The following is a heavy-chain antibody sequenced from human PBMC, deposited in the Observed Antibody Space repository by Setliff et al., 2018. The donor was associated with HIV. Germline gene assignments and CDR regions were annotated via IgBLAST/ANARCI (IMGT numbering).Heavy chain of an antibody. CDR3: AKDAGSYSYVHEYFQH. Sequence: PGESLKISCVASGFTFSNYWMSWVRHAPGKGLEWVANIKEDGSEKYYVDSVKGRFTVSRDNSKNTLYLQMNSLRAEDTAVYCCAKDAGSYSYVHEYFQHWGQGTLVTVSS. V-gene: IGHV3-7*01. D-gene: IGHD5-18*01. CDR1: GFTFSNYW. CDR2: IKEDGSEK. J-gene: IGHJ1*01.